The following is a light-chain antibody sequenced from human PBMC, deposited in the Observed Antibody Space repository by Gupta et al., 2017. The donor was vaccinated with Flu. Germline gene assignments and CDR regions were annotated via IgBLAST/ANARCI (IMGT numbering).Light chain of an antibody. CDR3: NSRDSSGNHLWV. J-gene: IGLJ3*02. CDR1: SLRSYY. Sequence: SSELTQAPAVSVALGQPVRITCHGDSLRSYYASWYQQTPGQAPLLVIYGENKRPSGIPGLFSGSRSGNTASLTITWAQAEEEADYYCNSRDSSGNHLWVFGGGTKLTVL. V-gene: IGLV3-19*01. CDR2: GEN.